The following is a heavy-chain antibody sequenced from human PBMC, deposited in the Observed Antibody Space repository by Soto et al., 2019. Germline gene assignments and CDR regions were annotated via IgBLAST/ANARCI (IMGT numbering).Heavy chain of an antibody. J-gene: IGHJ6*02. CDR3: AGDQGYYYDGADV. Sequence: SETLSLTCTVSGGSMNSYHWTWVRQPAGKGLEWLGHIYTSGSNVYNPSLKGRVTMSVDTSKNQFSLKLSSVTAADTAVYFCAGDQGYYYDGADVWGQGTTVTVSS. CDR2: IYTSGSN. V-gene: IGHV4-4*07. CDR1: GGSMNSYH.